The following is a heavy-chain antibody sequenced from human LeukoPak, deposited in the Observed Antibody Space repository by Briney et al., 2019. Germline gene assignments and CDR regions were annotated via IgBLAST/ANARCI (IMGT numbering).Heavy chain of an antibody. J-gene: IGHJ3*01. CDR2: IYHSGKS. CDR1: GYSISSGYY. CDR3: ASLRKRGGAFDL. Sequence: SETLSLTCSVSGYSISSGYYWDWIRQPPGKGLEWIASIYHSGKSYYNPSLESRVTISVDTSKNQISLKLRSVTAADTAVYYCASLRKRGGAFDLWGQGTVVTVSS. V-gene: IGHV4-38-2*02.